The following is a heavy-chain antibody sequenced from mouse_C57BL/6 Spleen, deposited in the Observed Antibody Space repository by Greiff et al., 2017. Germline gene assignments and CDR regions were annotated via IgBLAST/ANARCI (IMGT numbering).Heavy chain of an antibody. D-gene: IGHD1-1*01. V-gene: IGHV1-64*01. CDR3: AGGDYCGRRNYWCIDY. CDR2: IHPNSGST. Sequence: VQLQQPGAELVKPGASVKLSCKASGYTFTSYWMHWVKQRPGQGLGWIGMIHPNSGSTNYNEKFKSKATLTVDKSSSTAYMQLSSLTSEDSAVYYCAGGDYCGRRNYWCIDYWGKGTPVTVSS. CDR1: GYTFTSYW. J-gene: IGHJ1*03.